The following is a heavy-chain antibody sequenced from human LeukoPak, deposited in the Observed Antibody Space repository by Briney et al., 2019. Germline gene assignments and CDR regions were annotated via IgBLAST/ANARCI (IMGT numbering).Heavy chain of an antibody. Sequence: PPETLSLTCTVSGGSISSGGYYWSWIRQPPGKGLECIGYIYHSGSTYYNPSLKGRVTISVDRSKNQFSLKLSSVTAADTAVYYCARTEWLTYYFDYWGQGTLVTVSS. J-gene: IGHJ4*02. CDR2: IYHSGST. CDR1: GGSISSGGYY. V-gene: IGHV4-30-2*01. D-gene: IGHD5-24*01. CDR3: ARTEWLTYYFDY.